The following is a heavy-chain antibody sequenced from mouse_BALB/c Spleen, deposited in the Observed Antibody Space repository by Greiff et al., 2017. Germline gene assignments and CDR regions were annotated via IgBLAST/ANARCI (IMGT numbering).Heavy chain of an antibody. Sequence: QVQLQQSGAELVRPGVSVKISCKGSGYTFTDYAMHWVKQSHAKSLEWIGVISTYYGDASYNQKFKGKATMTVDKSSSTAYMELARLTSEDSAIYYCARGQLPFAYWGQGTLVTVSA. CDR3: ARGQLPFAY. V-gene: IGHV1S137*01. CDR2: ISTYYGDA. CDR1: GYTFTDYA. J-gene: IGHJ3*01. D-gene: IGHD6-1*01.